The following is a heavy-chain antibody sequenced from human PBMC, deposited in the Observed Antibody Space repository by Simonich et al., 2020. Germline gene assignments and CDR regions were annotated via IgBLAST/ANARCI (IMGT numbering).Heavy chain of an antibody. CDR1: GYTFTGYY. Sequence: QVQLVQSGAEVKKPGASVKVSCKASGYTFTGYYMHWVRQAPGQGLEWRGRINPNMGGTNYAQKFQGRVTMTRDTSISTADMELSRLRSDDTAVYYCARDLLTGDYSIRYFDLWGRGTLVTVSS. V-gene: IGHV1-2*06. D-gene: IGHD7-27*01. CDR3: ARDLLTGDYSIRYFDL. CDR2: INPNMGGT. J-gene: IGHJ2*01.